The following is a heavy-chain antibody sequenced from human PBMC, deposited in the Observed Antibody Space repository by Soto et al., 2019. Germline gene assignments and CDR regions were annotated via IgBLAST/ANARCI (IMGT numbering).Heavy chain of an antibody. CDR2: IYYSGST. CDR3: ARQSRAAVGHYGMDV. Sequence: PSETLSLTCTVSGGSISSSSYYWGWIRQPPGKGLEWIGSIYYSGSTYYNPSLKSRVTISVDTSKNQFSLKLSSVTAANTAVYYCARQSRAAVGHYGMDVWGQGTTVTVSS. J-gene: IGHJ6*02. CDR1: GGSISSSSYY. V-gene: IGHV4-39*01. D-gene: IGHD6-13*01.